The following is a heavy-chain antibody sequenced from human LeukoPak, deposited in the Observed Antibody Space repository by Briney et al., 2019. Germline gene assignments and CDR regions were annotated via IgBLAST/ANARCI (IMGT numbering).Heavy chain of an antibody. CDR3: ARGVVTATDYYYYYYMDV. CDR1: GGTFSSYA. V-gene: IGHV1-69*06. CDR2: IIPIFGTA. Sequence: PVKVSCKASGGTFSSYAISWVRQAPGQGLEWMGGIIPIFGTANYAQKFQGRVTITADKSTSTAYMELSSLRSEDTAVYYCARGVVTATDYYYYYYMDVWGKGTTVTVSS. J-gene: IGHJ6*03. D-gene: IGHD2-21*02.